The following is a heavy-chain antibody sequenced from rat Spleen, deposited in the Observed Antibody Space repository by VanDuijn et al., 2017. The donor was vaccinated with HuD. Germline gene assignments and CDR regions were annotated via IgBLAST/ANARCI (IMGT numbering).Heavy chain of an antibody. J-gene: IGHJ2*01. CDR3: ARLELWVYPFDY. D-gene: IGHD1-9*01. V-gene: IGHV5-7*01. CDR2: ISYDGTRT. CDR1: GFTFSDYA. Sequence: EVQLVESGGGLVQPGRSMKLSCAASGFTFSDYAMAWVRQAPKKGLEWVASISYDGTRTYYRDSVKGRFTISRDNAKSTLYLQMDSLRSEDTATYYCARLELWVYPFDYWGQGVMVTVSS.